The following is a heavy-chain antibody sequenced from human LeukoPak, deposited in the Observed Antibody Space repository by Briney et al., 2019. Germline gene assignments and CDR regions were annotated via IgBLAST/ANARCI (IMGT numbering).Heavy chain of an antibody. Sequence: PGGSLRLSCAASGFTFSDYAMSWARQAPGKGLEWVSTASYYVGKQYHADSVRGRFTVSRDNSRNTVSLQMSSLRVEDTGIYYCAKAGIGADGAGFLCEYWGQGTLVTVSS. CDR3: AKAGIGADGAGFLCEY. CDR2: ASYYVGKQ. CDR1: GFTFSDYA. J-gene: IGHJ4*02. V-gene: IGHV3-23*01. D-gene: IGHD1-1*01.